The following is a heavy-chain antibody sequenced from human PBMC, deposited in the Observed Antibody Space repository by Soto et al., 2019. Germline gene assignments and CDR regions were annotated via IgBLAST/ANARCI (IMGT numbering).Heavy chain of an antibody. D-gene: IGHD2-15*01. CDR1: GGSVSSSSYS. CDR2: IYSSENT. V-gene: IGHV4-39*01. J-gene: IGHJ4*02. Sequence: PSETLSLTCTVSGGSVSSSSYSWGWIRQSPGKGLEWIGTIYSSENTYYNPSLMSRVTISVDTSKNEFSLKLSSVTAADTAVYYCASSYCSGGSCYSLVVDYWGQGTLVTVSS. CDR3: ASSYCSGGSCYSLVVDY.